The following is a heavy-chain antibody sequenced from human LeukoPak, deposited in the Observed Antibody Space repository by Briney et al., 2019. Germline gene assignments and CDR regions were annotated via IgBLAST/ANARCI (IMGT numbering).Heavy chain of an antibody. CDR3: APSMEPHPRSLWFDP. CDR1: GGTFSSYA. Sequence: SVKVSCKAYGGTFSSYAISWVRQGPGQGLEWMGGIIPIFGTANYAQKFQGRVTITADEPTSTAYMELSSLRSEDTAVYYCAPSMEPHPRSLWFDPWGQGALVTVSS. CDR2: IIPIFGTA. J-gene: IGHJ5*02. D-gene: IGHD1-26*01. V-gene: IGHV1-69*13.